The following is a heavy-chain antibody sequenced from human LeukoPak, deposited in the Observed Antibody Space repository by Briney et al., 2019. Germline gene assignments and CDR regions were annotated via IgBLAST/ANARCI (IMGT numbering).Heavy chain of an antibody. J-gene: IGHJ6*03. V-gene: IGHV3-11*04. Sequence: PGGSLRLSCAASGFTFSDYYMSWIRQAPGKGLEWVSYISSSSSTIYYADSVKGRFTISRDNAKNSLYLQMNSLRAEDTAVYYCARVYGDPYYYYYYMDVWGKGTTVTVSS. CDR2: ISSSSSTI. CDR3: ARVYGDPYYYYYYMDV. CDR1: GFTFSDYY. D-gene: IGHD4-17*01.